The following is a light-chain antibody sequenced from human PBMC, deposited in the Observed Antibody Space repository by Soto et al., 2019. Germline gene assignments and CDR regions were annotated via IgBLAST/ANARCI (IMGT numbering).Light chain of an antibody. CDR2: GAF. J-gene: IGKJ5*01. V-gene: IGKV3-20*01. CDR1: QSVSSNY. CDR3: QKYGSSPDT. Sequence: EIVLTQSPGTLSLSPGDTITLSCRASQSVSSNYLAWFQQKPGQAPRLLIYGAFNRATGIPDRFSGGGSGTDFTLTISRLEPEDFAVYYCQKYGSSPDTFGQGTRLEIK.